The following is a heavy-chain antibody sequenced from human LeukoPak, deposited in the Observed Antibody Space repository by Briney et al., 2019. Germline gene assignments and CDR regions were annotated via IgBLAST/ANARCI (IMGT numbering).Heavy chain of an antibody. CDR2: ISGNSGST. J-gene: IGHJ4*02. V-gene: IGHV3-23*01. Sequence: GGSLRLSCAASGFTFSGYGMSWVRQAPGKGLESVSSISGNSGSTYYADSVKGRFTISRDNSKNTLYLQMNSLRAEDTAVYYCAKSFGPVIAAAGTGADWGQGTLVTVSS. D-gene: IGHD6-13*01. CDR1: GFTFSGYG. CDR3: AKSFGPVIAAAGTGAD.